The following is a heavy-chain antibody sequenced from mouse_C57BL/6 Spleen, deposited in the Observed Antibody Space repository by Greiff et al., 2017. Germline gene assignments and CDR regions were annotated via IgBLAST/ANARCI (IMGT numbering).Heavy chain of an antibody. V-gene: IGHV1-50*01. J-gene: IGHJ4*01. Sequence: QVQLQQPGAELVKPGASVKLSCKASGYTFTSYWMQWVKQRPGQGLEWIGEIDPSDSYTNYNQKFKGKATLTVDTSSSTAYMQLSSLTSEDSAVYYCARSVGERGRGAMDYWGQGTSVTVSS. CDR2: IDPSDSYT. CDR3: ARSVGERGRGAMDY. D-gene: IGHD4-1*01. CDR1: GYTFTSYW.